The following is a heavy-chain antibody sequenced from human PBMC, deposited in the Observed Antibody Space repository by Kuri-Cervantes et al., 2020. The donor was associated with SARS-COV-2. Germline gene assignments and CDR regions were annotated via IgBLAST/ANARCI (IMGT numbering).Heavy chain of an antibody. Sequence: ASVKVSCKASGYTFTGYYMHWVRQAPGQGLEWMGWINPNSGGTNYAQKFQGRVTMTRDTSISTAYMELSGLRSDDTAVYYCARDRRIAAAGTWSKFDYWGQGTLVTVSS. CDR3: ARDRRIAAAGTWSKFDY. V-gene: IGHV1-2*02. CDR2: INPNSGGT. D-gene: IGHD6-13*01. CDR1: GYTFTGYY. J-gene: IGHJ4*02.